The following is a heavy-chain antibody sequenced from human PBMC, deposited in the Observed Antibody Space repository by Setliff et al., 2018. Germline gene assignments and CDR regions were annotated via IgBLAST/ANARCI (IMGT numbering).Heavy chain of an antibody. CDR1: GGSISSHY. D-gene: IGHD5-18*01. Sequence: PSETLSLTCTVSGGSISSHYWSWIRQPPGKGLEWIGSIYYSGSTNYNPSLKSRVTISVDTSKNQFSLKLSSVTAADTAVYYRARGGVDTAMVYYFDYWGQGTLVTV. CDR2: IYYSGST. J-gene: IGHJ4*02. CDR3: ARGGVDTAMVYYFDY. V-gene: IGHV4-59*11.